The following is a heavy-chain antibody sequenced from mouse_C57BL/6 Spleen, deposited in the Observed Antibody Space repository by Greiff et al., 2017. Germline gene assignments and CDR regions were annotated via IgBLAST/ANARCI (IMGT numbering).Heavy chain of an antibody. CDR2: IDPETGGT. CDR3: TRGTYGGAMDY. Sequence: QVHVKQSGAELVRPGASVTLSCKASGYTFTDYEMHWVKQTPVHGLEWIGAIDPETGGTAYNQKFKGKAILTADKSSSTAYMELRSLTSEDSAVYYSTRGTYGGAMDYWGQGTSVTVSS. CDR1: GYTFTDYE. J-gene: IGHJ4*01. V-gene: IGHV1-15*01. D-gene: IGHD1-1*01.